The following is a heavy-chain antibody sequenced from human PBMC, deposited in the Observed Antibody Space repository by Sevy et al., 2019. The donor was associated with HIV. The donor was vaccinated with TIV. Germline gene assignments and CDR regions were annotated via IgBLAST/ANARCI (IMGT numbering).Heavy chain of an antibody. V-gene: IGHV3-11*01. CDR3: ARDHVKDGDLGDYYYFAMDV. J-gene: IGHJ6*02. CDR2: ISGSDGAI. CDR1: GFTFSDYY. D-gene: IGHD4-17*01. Sequence: GGSLRLSCAASGFTFSDYYMSWIRQAPGKGLEWISYISGSDGAIYYADSVKGRFTISRDNAKNSPYLQMSSLRADDTAVYYCARDHVKDGDLGDYYYFAMDVWGQGTTVTVSS.